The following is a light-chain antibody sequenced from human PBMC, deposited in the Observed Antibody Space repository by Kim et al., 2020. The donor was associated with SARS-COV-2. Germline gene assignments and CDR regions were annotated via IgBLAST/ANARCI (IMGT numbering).Light chain of an antibody. CDR2: DVN. J-gene: IGLJ3*02. V-gene: IGLV2-14*04. Sequence: GQSSTISCTGTISDVVGYIHVSWYQQHPGKAPKLIIYDVNKRPSGASDRFSGSKSANTASLTISGLQAEDEAEYYCSSFTTIGTWVFGGGTQLTVL. CDR1: ISDVVGYIH. CDR3: SSFTTIGTWV.